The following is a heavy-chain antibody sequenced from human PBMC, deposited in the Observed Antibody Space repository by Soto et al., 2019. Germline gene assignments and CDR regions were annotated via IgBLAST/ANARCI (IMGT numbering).Heavy chain of an antibody. Sequence: QAQLVESGGGVVQPGRSLRLSCAASGFSFSVYAMHWVRQSPGKGLEGVAVTSSDGTKKYYTDSVQGRFTISRDNSKNTLYLQMSSLRAEDSTLYYCAREVVAPADYYYGLDLWGQGTTVTVSS. V-gene: IGHV3-30-3*01. D-gene: IGHD3-22*01. J-gene: IGHJ6*02. CDR1: GFSFSVYA. CDR2: TSSDGTKK. CDR3: AREVVAPADYYYGLDL.